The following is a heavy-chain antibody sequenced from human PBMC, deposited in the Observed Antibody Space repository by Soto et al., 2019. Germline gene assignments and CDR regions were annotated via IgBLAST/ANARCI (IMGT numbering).Heavy chain of an antibody. CDR1: GYTFTAYY. CDR3: ARDASSFSLFAERPPKSWYFDL. J-gene: IGHJ2*01. Sequence: QEQLVQSGAEVKKPGASVKLSCRSSGYTFTAYYIHWVRQAPGQGLEWMGWINPTSGGTNFAQKFQGRVTMTSYTSRSTAYVELSRLRSDDTAVYYCARDASSFSLFAERPPKSWYFDLWGRGSLVTVSS. CDR2: INPTSGGT. D-gene: IGHD6-6*01. V-gene: IGHV1-2*02.